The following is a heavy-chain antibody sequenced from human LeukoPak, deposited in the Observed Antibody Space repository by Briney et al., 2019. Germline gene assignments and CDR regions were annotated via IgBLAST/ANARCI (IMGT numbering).Heavy chain of an antibody. V-gene: IGHV4-38-2*02. CDR1: TYSINSDYR. J-gene: IGHJ4*02. CDR2: IYHTGRT. D-gene: IGHD1-26*01. Sequence: PSETLSLTCTISTYSINSDYRWAWIRQPPGKGLEWIGSIYHTGRTYYNPAHKTRVTILLDTSSNQFSLRLSSVTASDTAVYFCARHVSGNLWYFDDWGQGTLVTVSS. CDR3: ARHVSGNLWYFDD.